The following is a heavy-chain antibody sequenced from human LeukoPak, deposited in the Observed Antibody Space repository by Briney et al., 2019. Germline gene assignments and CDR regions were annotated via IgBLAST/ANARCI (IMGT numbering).Heavy chain of an antibody. D-gene: IGHD6-6*01. V-gene: IGHV4-39*01. CDR1: GGSISSSSYY. CDR3: ARYRLRVLFGIAAPMSNYYMDV. Sequence: ASETLSLTCTVSGGSISSSSYYWGWIRQPPGKGLEWIGSIYYSGSTYYNPSLKSRVTISVDTSKNQFSLKLSSVTAADTAVYYCARYRLRVLFGIAAPMSNYYMDVWGKGTTVTVSS. J-gene: IGHJ6*03. CDR2: IYYSGST.